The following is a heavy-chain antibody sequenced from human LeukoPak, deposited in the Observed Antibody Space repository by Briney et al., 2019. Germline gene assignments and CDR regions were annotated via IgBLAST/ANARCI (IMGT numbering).Heavy chain of an antibody. CDR1: GGSISSSSYY. CDR2: IYYSGST. CDR3: ARRDLDWAEVAGIKLNYYYYMDV. D-gene: IGHD6-19*01. Sequence: SETLSLTCTVSGGSISSSSYYWGWIRQPPGKGLEWIGSIYYSGSTYYNPSLKSRVTISVDTSKNQFSLKLSSVTAADTAVYYCARRDLDWAEVAGIKLNYYYYMDVWGKGTTVTISS. V-gene: IGHV4-39*07. J-gene: IGHJ6*03.